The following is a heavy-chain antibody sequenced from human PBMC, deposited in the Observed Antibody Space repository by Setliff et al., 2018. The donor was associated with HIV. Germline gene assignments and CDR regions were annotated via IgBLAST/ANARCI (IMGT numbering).Heavy chain of an antibody. CDR1: GGSFSAYH. CDR3: ARGRDYTGSWFRPFYLDF. J-gene: IGHJ4*01. V-gene: IGHV4-34*01. Sequence: SETLSLTCAVYGGSFSAYHWSWIRQTPGKGLEWLGEINHSGSTAYNLSLESRVSISIDTSKNQFSLKLTSGTAADTATYYCARGRDYTGSWFRPFYLDFWGHGNLVTVSS. D-gene: IGHD3-3*01. CDR2: INHSGST.